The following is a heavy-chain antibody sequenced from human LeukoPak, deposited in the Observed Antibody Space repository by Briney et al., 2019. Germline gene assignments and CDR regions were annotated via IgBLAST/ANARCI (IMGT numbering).Heavy chain of an antibody. Sequence: SETLSLTCTVSGGSISSGDYYWSWIRQPPGKGLEWIGYIYYSGSTNYNPSLKSRVTISVDTSKNQFSLKLSSVTAADTAVYYCARGGTTVFYYYGMDVWGQGTTVTVSS. J-gene: IGHJ6*02. D-gene: IGHD4-17*01. CDR1: GGSISSGDYY. CDR3: ARGGTTVFYYYGMDV. V-gene: IGHV4-61*08. CDR2: IYYSGST.